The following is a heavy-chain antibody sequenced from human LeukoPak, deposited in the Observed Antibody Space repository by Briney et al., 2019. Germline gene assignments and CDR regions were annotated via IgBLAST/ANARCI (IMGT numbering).Heavy chain of an antibody. CDR2: ISGSGGST. V-gene: IGHV3-23*01. D-gene: IGHD4-17*01. CDR3: AKDGVSTVTTYYFDY. CDR1: GFTFSSYA. J-gene: IGHJ4*02. Sequence: GASLRLSCAASGFTFSSYAMSWVRQAPGKGLEWVSAISGSGGSTYYADSVKGRFTTSRDNSKNTLYLQMNSLRAEDTVVYYCAKDGVSTVTTYYFDYWGQGTLVTVSS.